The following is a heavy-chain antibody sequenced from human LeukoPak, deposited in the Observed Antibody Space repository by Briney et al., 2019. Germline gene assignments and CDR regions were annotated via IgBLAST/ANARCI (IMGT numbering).Heavy chain of an antibody. CDR2: IRYDGSYK. CDR3: AKVRYQLLIDY. V-gene: IGHV3-30*02. D-gene: IGHD2-2*01. Sequence: GGSLLLSCAASGFTFNTYGMLWVRQAPATGLEWVAFIRYDGSYKYYAVSVKGRFTISRDNSKNTLYLQMNSLRADDTAVYYCAKVRYQLLIDYWGQGTLVTLSS. CDR1: GFTFNTYG. J-gene: IGHJ4*02.